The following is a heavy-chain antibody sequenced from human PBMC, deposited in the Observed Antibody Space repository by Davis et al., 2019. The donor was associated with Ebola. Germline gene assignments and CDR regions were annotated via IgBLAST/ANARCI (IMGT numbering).Heavy chain of an antibody. Sequence: GESLKISCAASGFTFSSYGMHWVRQAPGKGLEWVAVIWYDGSNKYYADSVKGRFTISRDNSKNTLYLQMNSLRAEDTAVYYCARDEGSGWWTFDYWGQGTLVTVSS. D-gene: IGHD6-19*01. J-gene: IGHJ4*02. V-gene: IGHV3-33*01. CDR3: ARDEGSGWWTFDY. CDR1: GFTFSSYG. CDR2: IWYDGSNK.